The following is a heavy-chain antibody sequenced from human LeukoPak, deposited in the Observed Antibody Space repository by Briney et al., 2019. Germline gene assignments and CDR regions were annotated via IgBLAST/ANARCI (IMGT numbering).Heavy chain of an antibody. CDR3: ARDLIDYEFWSGSNWFDP. V-gene: IGHV4-4*07. J-gene: IGHJ5*02. CDR1: AGSNSSYY. Sequence: SATLSLTCTVSAGSNSSYYWSSIRQPAGKGLEWLGRIYIRGSTNYNPSLKSRVSMSVYTSKNQFSLKLSSVTAADTALYYCARDLIDYEFWSGSNWFDPWGQGALVSVSS. D-gene: IGHD3-3*01. CDR2: IYIRGST.